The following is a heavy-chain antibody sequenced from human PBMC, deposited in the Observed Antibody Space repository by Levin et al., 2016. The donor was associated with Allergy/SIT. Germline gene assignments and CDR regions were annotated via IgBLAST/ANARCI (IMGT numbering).Heavy chain of an antibody. CDR2: ISGSGGST. Sequence: VRQMPGKGLEWVSTISGSGGSTFYADSVKGRFTVSRDRSTNMLYLEMNSLRAEDTATYYCAKDEGSGWFYLDYWGQGTLVTVSS. CDR3: AKDEGSGWFYLDY. D-gene: IGHD6-19*01. J-gene: IGHJ4*02. V-gene: IGHV3-23*01.